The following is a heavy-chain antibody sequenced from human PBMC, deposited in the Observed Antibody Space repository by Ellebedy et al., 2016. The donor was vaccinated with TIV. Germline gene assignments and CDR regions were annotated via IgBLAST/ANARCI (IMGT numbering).Heavy chain of an antibody. D-gene: IGHD2-2*02. CDR3: ARSPYTGYSDLGFDY. J-gene: IGHJ4*02. CDR1: GFAVSSNY. V-gene: IGHV3-66*01. CDR2: IYSDGNT. Sequence: GESLKISCAASGFAVSSNYMTWVRQAPGRGLEWVSLIYSDGNTNYADSVRGRFTISRDSSKNSLYLQMNSLRADDTAVYYCARSPYTGYSDLGFDYWGQGSLVTVSS.